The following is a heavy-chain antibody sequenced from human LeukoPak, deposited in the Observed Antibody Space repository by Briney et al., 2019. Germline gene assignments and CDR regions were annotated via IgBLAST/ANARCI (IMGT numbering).Heavy chain of an antibody. CDR3: GRNSSGDAFDV. Sequence: GASVKVSCKASGYTFISYDISWVRQAPGQGLEWMGWISSYTGNTNYAQKLQGRVAMTTDTSTSTAHMELRSLRSDDTAVYYCGRNSSGDAFDVWGQGTMVTVSS. J-gene: IGHJ3*01. V-gene: IGHV1-18*01. D-gene: IGHD6-19*01. CDR2: ISSYTGNT. CDR1: GYTFISYD.